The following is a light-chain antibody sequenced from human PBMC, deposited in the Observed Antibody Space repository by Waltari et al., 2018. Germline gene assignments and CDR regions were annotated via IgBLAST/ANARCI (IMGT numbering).Light chain of an antibody. CDR3: TSYTRSNTWV. J-gene: IGLJ3*02. V-gene: IGLV2-14*01. Sequence: QSALTQPASVSGSPGQSITISCTGTSRDIGDYTFVSWYQQFPGKAPKLMIYEVSNRPLGVSNRFSGSKSGNTASLTISGLQAEDEADYYCTSYTRSNTWVFGGGTKVTVL. CDR1: SRDIGDYTF. CDR2: EVS.